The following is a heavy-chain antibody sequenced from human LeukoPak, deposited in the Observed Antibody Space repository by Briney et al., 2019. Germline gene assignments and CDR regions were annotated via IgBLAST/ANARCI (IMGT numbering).Heavy chain of an antibody. Sequence: ASVTVSCKASGYTFTSYYMQWVRQAPGQGLEWMGIINPSDGSTTYAQKFLGRVAMTRDTSTGTVYMELSSLRSEDTAFYYCARGEYYYGSGTYLVYWGQGSLVTVSS. J-gene: IGHJ4*02. CDR2: INPSDGST. CDR1: GYTFTSYY. V-gene: IGHV1-46*01. D-gene: IGHD3-10*01. CDR3: ARGEYYYGSGTYLVY.